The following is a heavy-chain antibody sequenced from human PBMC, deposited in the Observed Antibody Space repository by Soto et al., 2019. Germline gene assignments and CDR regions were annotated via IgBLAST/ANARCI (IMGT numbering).Heavy chain of an antibody. Sequence: QVQLVESGGGVVQPGRSLRLSCAASGFTFSSYGMHWVRQAPGKGLEWVAIISYDGSNTYYADSVKGRFTISRDNSKNSMYAQQTSRGAADTSVYYCEKEGGLSGSYYISSSYYFAYWGQGTLVTVSS. CDR1: GFTFSSYG. CDR3: EKEGGLSGSYYISSSYYFAY. D-gene: IGHD1-26*01. V-gene: IGHV3-30*18. CDR2: ISYDGSNT. J-gene: IGHJ4*02.